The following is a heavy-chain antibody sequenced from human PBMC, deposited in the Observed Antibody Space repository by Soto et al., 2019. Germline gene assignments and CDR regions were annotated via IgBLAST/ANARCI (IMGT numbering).Heavy chain of an antibody. V-gene: IGHV1-69*13. CDR1: GGTFSSYA. J-gene: IGHJ5*02. CDR3: ARETARLTYNWFDP. D-gene: IGHD6-6*01. Sequence: ASVKVSCKASGGTFSSYAISWVRQAPGQGLEWMGGIIPIFGTANYAQKFQGRVTITADESTSTAYMELNSLRSEDTAVYYCARETARLTYNWFDPWGQGTLVTVSS. CDR2: IIPIFGTA.